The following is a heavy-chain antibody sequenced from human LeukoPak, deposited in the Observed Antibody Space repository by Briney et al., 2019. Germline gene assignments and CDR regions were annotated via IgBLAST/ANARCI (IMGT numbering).Heavy chain of an antibody. J-gene: IGHJ4*02. D-gene: IGHD6-19*01. Sequence: SETLSLTCAVYGGSFSGYYWSWIRQPPGKGLEWIGEINHSGSTNYNPSLKGRVTISVDTSKNQFSLKLSSVTAAGTAVYYCARLDQYSSGWYAQTYYFDYWGQGTLVTVSS. CDR1: GGSFSGYY. CDR2: INHSGST. V-gene: IGHV4-34*01. CDR3: ARLDQYSSGWYAQTYYFDY.